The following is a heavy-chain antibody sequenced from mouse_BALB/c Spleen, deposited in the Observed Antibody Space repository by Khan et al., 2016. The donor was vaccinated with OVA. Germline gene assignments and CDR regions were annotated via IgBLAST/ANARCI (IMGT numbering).Heavy chain of an antibody. Sequence: EVELVESGGGLVQPGGSRKLSCAASGFTFSSYGMHWVRQAPEKGLEWVAYISGDSNTIYYADTVKGRFTISRDNPKNTLFLQMTSLISEDTARYYCATFYFYGDYFDYWGPGTTLTVSS. D-gene: IGHD1-1*01. CDR3: ATFYFYGDYFDY. V-gene: IGHV5-17*02. J-gene: IGHJ2*01. CDR2: ISGDSNTI. CDR1: GFTFSSYG.